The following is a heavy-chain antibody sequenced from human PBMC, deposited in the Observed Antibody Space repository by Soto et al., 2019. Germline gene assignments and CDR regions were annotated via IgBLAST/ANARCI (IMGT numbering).Heavy chain of an antibody. CDR2: SYYSGTT. Sequence: PSETLSLTCTVSGASISVHGYYWSWIRQPPGKGLEWIGSSYYSGTTYFNQSLKNPATISVDTSKNQLSLRLTSVHPGDTAMYYCTRRYGGNGNYYDPWAPGSL. D-gene: IGHD1-26*01. V-gene: IGHV4-39*01. J-gene: IGHJ5*02. CDR3: TRRYGGNGNYYDP. CDR1: GASISVHGYY.